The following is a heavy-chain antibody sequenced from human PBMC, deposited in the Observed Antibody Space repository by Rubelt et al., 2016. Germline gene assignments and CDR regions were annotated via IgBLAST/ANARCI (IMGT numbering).Heavy chain of an antibody. J-gene: IGHJ3*02. CDR2: IVPNSGTA. D-gene: IGHD2-2*02. V-gene: IGHV1-69*01. Sequence: QVQLVQSGAEVKKPGSSVKVSCKASGGTFSSYAISWVRQAPGRGLEWVGGIVPNSGTANYAQKFQDRVTITADESTCTAFMELSSLRSEDTAVYYCARLTRYCSSTSCYTGAFDIWGQGTMVTVSS. CDR3: ARLTRYCSSTSCYTGAFDI. CDR1: GGTFSSYA.